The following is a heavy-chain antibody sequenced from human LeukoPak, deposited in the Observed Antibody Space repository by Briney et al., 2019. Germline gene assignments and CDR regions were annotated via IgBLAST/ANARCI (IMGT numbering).Heavy chain of an antibody. CDR1: GYTFTDYY. D-gene: IGHD6-13*01. J-gene: IGHJ3*02. CDR3: AKPIPAPGLSVFDI. V-gene: IGHV1-2*02. Sequence: ASVKVSCKASGYTFTDYYTHWVRQAPGQGLEWMGWINPNSGSTNYAQKFQGRVTMTRNTSISTAYMELSRLGSDDTAVYYCAKPIPAPGLSVFDIWGQGTMVTVSS. CDR2: INPNSGST.